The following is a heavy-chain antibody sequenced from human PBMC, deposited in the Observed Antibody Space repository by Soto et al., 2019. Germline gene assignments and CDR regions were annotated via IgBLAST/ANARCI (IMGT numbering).Heavy chain of an antibody. CDR3: ARGVAPVAFFDY. V-gene: IGHV4-61*01. CDR1: GGSVSSGSYY. CDR2: IYYTGST. J-gene: IGHJ4*02. D-gene: IGHD5-12*01. Sequence: SETLSLTCTVSGGSVSSGSYYWSWIRQPPGKGLEWIGYIYYTGSTNYNPSLKSPVTISVDTSKSQFSLKLSSVTAADTAVYYCARGVAPVAFFDYWGQGTMVTVSS.